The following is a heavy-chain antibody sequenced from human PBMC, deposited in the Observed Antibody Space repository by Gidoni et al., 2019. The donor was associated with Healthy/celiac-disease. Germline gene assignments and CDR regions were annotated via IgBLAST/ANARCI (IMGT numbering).Heavy chain of an antibody. V-gene: IGHV4-34*01. Sequence: QVQLQQWGAGLLKPSETLSLTCAVYGGSFSGYYWSWIRQPPRKGLEWIGEINHSGGTNYNPSLKSRVTISVDTSKNQFSLKLSSVTAADTAVYYCARDGRVYSSSPVFPFDIWGQGTMVTVSS. J-gene: IGHJ3*02. CDR3: ARDGRVYSSSPVFPFDI. D-gene: IGHD6-6*01. CDR1: GGSFSGYY. CDR2: INHSGGT.